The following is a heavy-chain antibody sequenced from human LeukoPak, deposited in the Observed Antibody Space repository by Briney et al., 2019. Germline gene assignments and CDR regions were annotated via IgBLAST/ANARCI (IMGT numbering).Heavy chain of an antibody. D-gene: IGHD4-17*01. CDR1: GGSFSGYY. CDR2: INHSGST. J-gene: IGHJ5*02. V-gene: IGHV4-34*01. Sequence: PSETLSLTCAVYGGSFSGYYWSWIRQPPGKGLEWIGEINHSGSTNYHPSLKSRVTISVDTSKNQFSLKLSSVAAADTAVYYCARATVTTGRNWFDPWGQGTLVTVSS. CDR3: ARATVTTGRNWFDP.